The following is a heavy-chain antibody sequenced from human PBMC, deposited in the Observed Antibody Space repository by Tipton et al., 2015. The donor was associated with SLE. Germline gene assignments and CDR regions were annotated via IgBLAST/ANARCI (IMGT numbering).Heavy chain of an antibody. CDR2: INHSGST. CDR1: GGSFSGYY. V-gene: IGHV4-34*01. CDR3: ARGGSARSHGAFDI. D-gene: IGHD6-6*01. Sequence: TLSLTCTVSGGSFSGYYWSWIRQPPGKGLEWIGEINHSGSTNYNPSLKSRVTISVDTSKNQFSLKLSSVTAADTAVYYCARGGSARSHGAFDIWGQGTMVTVSS. J-gene: IGHJ3*02.